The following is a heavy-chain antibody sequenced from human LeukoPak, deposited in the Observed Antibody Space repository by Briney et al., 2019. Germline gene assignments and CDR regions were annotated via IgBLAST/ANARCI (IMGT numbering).Heavy chain of an antibody. CDR1: GYSFTSYW. J-gene: IGHJ4*02. D-gene: IGHD5-24*01. Sequence: KHGGSLKISWKGSGYSFTSYWIGWVRQMPGKGLEWMGIIYPGDSDTRYSPSFQGHVPISADKSIRTAYLQWSSLKASDTAMYYCARIRDGYNFDYWGQGPLVTVS. CDR3: ARIRDGYNFDY. V-gene: IGHV5-51*01. CDR2: IYPGDSDT.